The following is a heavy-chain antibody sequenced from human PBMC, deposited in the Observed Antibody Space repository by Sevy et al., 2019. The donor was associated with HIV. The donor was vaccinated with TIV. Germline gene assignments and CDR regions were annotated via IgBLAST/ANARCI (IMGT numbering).Heavy chain of an antibody. D-gene: IGHD1-26*01. Sequence: VGSLRLSCAASGFTFSSHAMSWVRQAPGKGLEWVSAISDSGTTTYYEDSVKGRFTISRDNSKNTLYLQMDGLRAEDTAIYYCARAFTGGYQQPFDYWGQVTLVTVSS. CDR1: GFTFSSHA. CDR2: ISDSGTTT. J-gene: IGHJ4*02. V-gene: IGHV3-23*01. CDR3: ARAFTGGYQQPFDY.